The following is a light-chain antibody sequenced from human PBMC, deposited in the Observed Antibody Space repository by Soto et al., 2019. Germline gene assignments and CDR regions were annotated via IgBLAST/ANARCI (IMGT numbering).Light chain of an antibody. Sequence: EIVLTQSPATLSLSPGERATLSCRASQSVNNYLAWYQQRPGQAPRLLIYDASNRATGIPARFSGSGSGTDFTLTISSLEPEDFAVYYCQLRNNRPFSFGPGTKVDIK. CDR3: QLRNNRPFS. CDR2: DAS. V-gene: IGKV3-11*01. J-gene: IGKJ3*01. CDR1: QSVNNY.